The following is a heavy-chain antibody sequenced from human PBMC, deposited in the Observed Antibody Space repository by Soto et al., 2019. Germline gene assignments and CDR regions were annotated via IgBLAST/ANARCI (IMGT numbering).Heavy chain of an antibody. D-gene: IGHD3-22*01. V-gene: IGHV3-30-3*01. CDR1: GFTFSSYA. CDR2: ISYDGSNK. CDR3: ERGHSNYYDSSGPDHSFDY. J-gene: IGHJ4*02. Sequence: QVQLVESGGGVVQPGRSLRLSCAASGFTFSSYAMHWVRQAPGKGLEWVAVISYDGSNKYYADSVKGRFTISRDNSKNTLYLQMNSLRAEDTAVYYCERGHSNYYDSSGPDHSFDYWGQGTLVTVSS.